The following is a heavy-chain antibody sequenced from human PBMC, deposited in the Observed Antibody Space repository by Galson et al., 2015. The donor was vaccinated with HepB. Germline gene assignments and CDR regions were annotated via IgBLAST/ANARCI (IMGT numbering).Heavy chain of an antibody. J-gene: IGHJ2*01. D-gene: IGHD4-17*01. CDR3: ARGYGDDWYFDL. Sequence: SVKVYCKDSGYTFRSYGITWVRQAPGQGLEWMGWISAYNGNTHSAQKFQGRFTMTTDRSTSTGYMELRSLTSDDTAVYFCARGYGDDWYFDLWGRGTLVTVSS. CDR2: ISAYNGNT. V-gene: IGHV1-18*04. CDR1: GYTFRSYG.